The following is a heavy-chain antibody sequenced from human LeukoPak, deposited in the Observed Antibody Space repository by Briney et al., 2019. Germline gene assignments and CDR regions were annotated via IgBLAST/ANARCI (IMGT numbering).Heavy chain of an antibody. V-gene: IGHV1-69*04. CDR3: ARVSREYSYGEAPFDY. J-gene: IGHJ4*02. CDR2: IIPILGIA. Sequence: SVKVSCKASGGTFSSYAISWVRQAPGQGLEWMGRIIPILGIANYAQKFQGRVTITADKSTSTAYMELSSLRSEDTAVYYCARVSREYSYGEAPFDYWGQGTLVTVSS. D-gene: IGHD5-18*01. CDR1: GGTFSSYA.